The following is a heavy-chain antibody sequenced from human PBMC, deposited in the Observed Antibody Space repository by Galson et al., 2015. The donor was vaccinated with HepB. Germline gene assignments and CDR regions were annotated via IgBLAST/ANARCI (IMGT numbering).Heavy chain of an antibody. CDR1: GYSFTSYW. Sequence: QSGAEVKKPGESLRISCKGSGYSFTSYWISWVRQMPGKGLEWMGRIDPSDSYTNYSPSFQGHVTISADKSISTAYLQWSSLKASDTAMYYCAGHMRLSWSGYYREDVWGQGTTVTVSS. J-gene: IGHJ6*02. D-gene: IGHD3-3*01. CDR2: IDPSDSYT. CDR3: AGHMRLSWSGYYREDV. V-gene: IGHV5-10-1*01.